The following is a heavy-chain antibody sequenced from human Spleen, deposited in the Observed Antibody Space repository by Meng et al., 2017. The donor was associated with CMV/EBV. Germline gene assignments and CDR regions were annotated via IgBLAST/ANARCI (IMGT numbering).Heavy chain of an antibody. CDR2: ISYDGSNK. V-gene: IGHV3-30*03. CDR3: ASSNGYNSAGDY. CDR1: GFTFSSYS. Sequence: CAGSGFTFSSYSMHWVRQAPGKGLEWVAVISYDGSNKYYADSVKGRFTISRDNSKNTLYLQMNSLRAEDTAVYYCASSNGYNSAGDYWGQGTLVTVSS. J-gene: IGHJ4*02. D-gene: IGHD5-24*01.